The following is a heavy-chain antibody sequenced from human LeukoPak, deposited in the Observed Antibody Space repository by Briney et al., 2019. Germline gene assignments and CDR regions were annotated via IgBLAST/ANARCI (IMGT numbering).Heavy chain of an antibody. D-gene: IGHD5-12*01. CDR3: AREESMRGYFGFDY. CDR1: GGTFSSYA. Sequence: SVKVSCKASGGTFSSYAISWVRQAPGQGLEWMGGIIPIFGTANYAQKFQGRVTITADESTSTAYMELSSLRSEDTAVYYCAREESMRGYFGFDYWGQGTLVTVSS. CDR2: IIPIFGTA. J-gene: IGHJ4*02. V-gene: IGHV1-69*01.